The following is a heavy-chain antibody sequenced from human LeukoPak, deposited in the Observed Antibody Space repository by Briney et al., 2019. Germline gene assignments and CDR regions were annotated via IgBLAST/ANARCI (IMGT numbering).Heavy chain of an antibody. J-gene: IGHJ2*01. D-gene: IGHD6-13*01. V-gene: IGHV1-2*02. Sequence: ASVKVSCKASGYTFTGYYMHWVRQAPGQGLEWMGWINPNSGGTNYAQKFQGRVTMTRDTSISTAYMELSRLRSDDTAVYYCARYTSSSSYWYFDLWGRGTLVTVPS. CDR3: ARYTSSSSYWYFDL. CDR1: GYTFTGYY. CDR2: INPNSGGT.